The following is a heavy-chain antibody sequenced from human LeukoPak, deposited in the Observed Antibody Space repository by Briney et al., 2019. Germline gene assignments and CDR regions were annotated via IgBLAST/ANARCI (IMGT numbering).Heavy chain of an antibody. V-gene: IGHV3-30*02. J-gene: IGHJ4*02. CDR1: GFTFSSYG. Sequence: GGSLRLSCPASGFTFSSYGMHWVRQAPGKGLEWVAFIRHDGSNKYYADSVKGQFTISRDNSKNTLYLQMNSLRAEDTAVYYCAKGYCSSTTCSVDYWGQGTLVTVSS. D-gene: IGHD2-2*01. CDR2: IRHDGSNK. CDR3: AKGYCSSTTCSVDY.